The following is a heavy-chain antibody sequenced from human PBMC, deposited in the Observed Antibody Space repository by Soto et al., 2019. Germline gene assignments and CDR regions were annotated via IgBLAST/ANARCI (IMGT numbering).Heavy chain of an antibody. D-gene: IGHD3-22*01. Sequence: PGGSLRLSCAASGFTFSSYWRHWVRQAPGKGLVWVSRINSDGSSTSYADSVKGRFTISRDHAKNTLYLQMNSLRAEDTAVYYCAIRASYYDSSGYFDYWGQGTLVTVSS. CDR1: GFTFSSYW. CDR2: INSDGSST. CDR3: AIRASYYDSSGYFDY. V-gene: IGHV3-74*01. J-gene: IGHJ4*02.